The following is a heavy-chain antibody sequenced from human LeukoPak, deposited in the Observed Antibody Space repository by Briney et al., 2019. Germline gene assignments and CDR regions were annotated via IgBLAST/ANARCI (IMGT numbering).Heavy chain of an antibody. V-gene: IGHV3-20*04. Sequence: PGGSLRLSCAASGFTFDDYGMSWVRQAPGKGLEWVSGINWNGGSTGYADSVKGRFTISRDNVKNSLYLQMNSLRAEDTAVYYCASPAYGDYALFDYWGQGTLVTVSS. J-gene: IGHJ4*02. CDR1: GFTFDDYG. CDR2: INWNGGST. CDR3: ASPAYGDYALFDY. D-gene: IGHD4-17*01.